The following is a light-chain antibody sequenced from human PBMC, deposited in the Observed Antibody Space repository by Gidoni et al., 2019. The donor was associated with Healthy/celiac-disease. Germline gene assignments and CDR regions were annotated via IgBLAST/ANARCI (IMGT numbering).Light chain of an antibody. Sequence: EIQVTQSPSSLSASVGDRVTITCRASQSISSYVNWYQQKPGTAPKLLLYAASSLQSRVPSRFSCRGFGTDFTLTISSLQPEDFATYYCQQSYSTPYTFGPGTKLEIK. V-gene: IGKV1-39*01. J-gene: IGKJ2*01. CDR2: AAS. CDR3: QQSYSTPYT. CDR1: QSISSY.